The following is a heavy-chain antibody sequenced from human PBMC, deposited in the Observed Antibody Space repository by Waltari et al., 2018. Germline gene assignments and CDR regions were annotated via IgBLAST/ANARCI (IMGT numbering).Heavy chain of an antibody. V-gene: IGHV4-34*01. CDR3: ARLRDAATIPYGDYFDY. CDR2: INQRGST. CDR1: GGSFSGYY. D-gene: IGHD5-12*01. J-gene: IGHJ4*02. Sequence: QVQLQQWGAGLLKPSETLSLTCAVYGGSFSGYYWSWIRQPPGKGLEWIGEINQRGSTNYNPSLKSRVTISVDTSKNQFSLKLSSVTAADTAVYYCARLRDAATIPYGDYFDYWGQGTLVTVSS.